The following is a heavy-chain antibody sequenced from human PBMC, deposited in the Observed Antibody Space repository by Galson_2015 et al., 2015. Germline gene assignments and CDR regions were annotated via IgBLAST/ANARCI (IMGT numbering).Heavy chain of an antibody. CDR3: ARGRIVVVPAAIRGDYYYGMDV. D-gene: IGHD2-2*02. J-gene: IGHJ6*02. CDR2: INHSGST. Sequence: ATLSLPCAVYGGSFSGYYWRWIRQPPGKGLEWIGEINHSGSTNYNPSLKSRVTISVDTSKNQFSLKLSSVTAADTAVYYCARGRIVVVPAAIRGDYYYGMDVWGQGTTVTVSS. V-gene: IGHV4-34*01. CDR1: GGSFSGYY.